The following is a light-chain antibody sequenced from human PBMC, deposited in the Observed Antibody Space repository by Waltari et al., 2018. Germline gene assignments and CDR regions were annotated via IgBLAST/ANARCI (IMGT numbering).Light chain of an antibody. CDR1: QSVVYSSNNKNY. Sequence: DIVMTQSPDSLALALGERATINCRSSQSVVYSSNNKNYLAWYQQKPGQPPKLLIYWASTRESVVPDRFSGSGSGTDFTLTISSLQAEDVAVYYCQQYYSTPLTFGGGTKVEI. CDR3: QQYYSTPLT. CDR2: WAS. V-gene: IGKV4-1*01. J-gene: IGKJ4*01.